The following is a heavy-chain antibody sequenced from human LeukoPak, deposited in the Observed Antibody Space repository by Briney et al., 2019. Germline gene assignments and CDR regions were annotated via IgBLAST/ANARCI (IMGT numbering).Heavy chain of an antibody. V-gene: IGHV3-23*01. Sequence: GGSLRLSCAASGFTFSSYAMSWVRQAPGKGLEWVSAISGSGGSTYYADSVRGRFTISRDNSKNTLYLQMNSLRAEDMAVYYCAKDRGVVVVAATPVDYWGQGTLVTVSS. CDR1: GFTFSSYA. CDR3: AKDRGVVVVAATPVDY. J-gene: IGHJ4*02. D-gene: IGHD2-15*01. CDR2: ISGSGGST.